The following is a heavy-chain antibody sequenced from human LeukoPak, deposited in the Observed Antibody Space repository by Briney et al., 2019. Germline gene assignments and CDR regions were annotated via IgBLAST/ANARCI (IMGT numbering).Heavy chain of an antibody. V-gene: IGHV4-38-2*01. D-gene: IGHD3-3*01. Sequence: PSETLSLTCAVSGYSISSGYYWGWIRQPPGKGLEWIGFISSSGSTTYNPSLKGRVTISLDTSKNQFSLKLSSVTAADSAVYYCATIRDFWSGYSDYWGQGTLVSVSS. CDR2: ISSSGST. J-gene: IGHJ4*02. CDR1: GYSISSGYY. CDR3: ATIRDFWSGYSDY.